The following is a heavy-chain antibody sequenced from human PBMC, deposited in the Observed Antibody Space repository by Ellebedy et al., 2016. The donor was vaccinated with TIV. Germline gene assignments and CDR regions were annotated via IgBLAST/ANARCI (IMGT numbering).Heavy chain of an antibody. J-gene: IGHJ4*02. D-gene: IGHD2/OR15-2a*01. CDR2: IYYTGST. Sequence: MPSETLSLTCTVPGGSISSPSYYWCGIRQPPGQGLEWIGSIYYTGSTYYYPSLKSRVTVSADTSKNQFSLTLISVTAADTAMYYCTRHGRSDHNSVQYSDYWGQGTLVTVSS. CDR1: GGSISSPSYY. V-gene: IGHV4-39*01. CDR3: TRHGRSDHNSVQYSDY.